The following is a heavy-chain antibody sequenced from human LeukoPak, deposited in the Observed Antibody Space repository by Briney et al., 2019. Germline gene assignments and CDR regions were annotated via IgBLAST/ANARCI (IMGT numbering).Heavy chain of an antibody. CDR1: GLTFSSYA. J-gene: IGHJ4*02. CDR2: ITGSGGNT. Sequence: GGSLRLSCAASGLTFSSYAMSWVRQAPGKGLEWVSGITGSGGNTNYADSVKGRFTISRDNAKNMLYLQMNSLRAEDTAVYYCARRSIWGQGTLVTVSS. CDR3: ARRSI. V-gene: IGHV3-23*01.